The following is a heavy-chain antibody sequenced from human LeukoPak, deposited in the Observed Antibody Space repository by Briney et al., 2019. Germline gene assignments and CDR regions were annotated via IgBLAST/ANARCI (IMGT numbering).Heavy chain of an antibody. D-gene: IGHD2-8*01. CDR2: MNPNSGNT. V-gene: IGHV1-8*01. CDR3: ARTGVGYCTNGVCYEVDY. J-gene: IGHJ4*02. Sequence: ASVKVSCKASGYTFTSYDINWVRQATGQGLEWMGWMNPNSGNTGYAQKFQGRVTMTRNTSISTAYMELSSLRSEDTAVYHCARTGVGYCTNGVCYEVDYWGQGTLVTVSS. CDR1: GYTFTSYD.